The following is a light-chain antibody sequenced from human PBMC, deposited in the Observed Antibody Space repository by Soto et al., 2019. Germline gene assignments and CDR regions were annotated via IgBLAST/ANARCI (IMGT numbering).Light chain of an antibody. V-gene: IGLV2-14*01. J-gene: IGLJ1*01. CDR1: SSDVGGYNY. Sequence: QSALTQPASVSGSPGQSSTISCTGTSSDVGGYNYVSWYQQHPGKAPKLMIYEVSNRPSGVSNRFSGSKSGNTASLTISGLKAEDEADYYCSSYTGSSTTYVFGTGTKVTVL. CDR3: SSYTGSSTTYV. CDR2: EVS.